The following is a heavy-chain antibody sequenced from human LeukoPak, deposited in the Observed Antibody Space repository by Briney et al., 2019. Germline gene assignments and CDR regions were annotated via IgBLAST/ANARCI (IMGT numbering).Heavy chain of an antibody. Sequence: GGSLRLSCAASGFTFSSYGMHWVRQAPGKGLEWVAFIRYDGSNKYYADSVKGRFTISRDNSKNTLYLQMNSLRAEDTAVYYCARDSSSSWYLPTDYWGQGTLVTVSS. CDR1: GFTFSSYG. V-gene: IGHV3-30*02. D-gene: IGHD6-13*01. CDR2: IRYDGSNK. J-gene: IGHJ4*02. CDR3: ARDSSSSWYLPTDY.